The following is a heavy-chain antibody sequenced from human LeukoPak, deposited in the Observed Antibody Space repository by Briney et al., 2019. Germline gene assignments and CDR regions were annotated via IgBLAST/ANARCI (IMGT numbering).Heavy chain of an antibody. CDR2: ISAYNGNT. CDR1: GYTFTSYG. D-gene: IGHD2-21*01. CDR3: ARDGDGYYYYYMDV. J-gene: IGHJ6*03. V-gene: IGHV1-18*01. Sequence: GASVKVSCKASGYTFTSYGISWVRQAPGQGLEWMGWISAYNGNTNYAQKLQGRVTMATDTSTSTAYMELRSLRSDDTAVYYCARDGDGYYYYYMDVWGKGTTVTVSS.